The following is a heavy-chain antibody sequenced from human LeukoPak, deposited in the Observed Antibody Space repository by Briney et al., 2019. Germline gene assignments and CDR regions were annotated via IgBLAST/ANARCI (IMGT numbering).Heavy chain of an antibody. CDR1: GFTFSSYA. CDR3: AKESSSMVNLYFDY. Sequence: PGGSLRLSCAASGFTFSSYAMSWVRQAPGKGLEWVSAISGSGGSTYYADSVKGRFTISRDNSKNTLYLQMNSLRAQHTAVYCCAKESSSMVNLYFDYWGQGTLATVSS. CDR2: ISGSGGST. D-gene: IGHD3-10*01. V-gene: IGHV3-23*01. J-gene: IGHJ4*02.